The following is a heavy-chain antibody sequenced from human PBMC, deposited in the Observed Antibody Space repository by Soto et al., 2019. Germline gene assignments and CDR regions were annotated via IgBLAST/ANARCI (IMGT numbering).Heavy chain of an antibody. CDR3: ARDDRGYGD. CDR1: GFTFSGHW. Sequence: VQLVESGGDLVQPGGSLRLSCAASGFTFSGHWMSWVRQAPGKGLEWVANIKQDGSEKYYVDSVKGRFTISRDNAKNSLYLQIDSLGAEDTAVYYCARDDRGYGDWGQGTLVTVSS. V-gene: IGHV3-7*01. D-gene: IGHD2-8*01. J-gene: IGHJ4*02. CDR2: IKQDGSEK.